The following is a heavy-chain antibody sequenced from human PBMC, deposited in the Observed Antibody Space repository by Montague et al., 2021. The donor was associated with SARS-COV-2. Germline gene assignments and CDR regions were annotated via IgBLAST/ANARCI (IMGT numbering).Heavy chain of an antibody. CDR1: GGSITNSIDY. CDR2: IYYTGNT. J-gene: IGHJ6*02. D-gene: IGHD2-2*01. CDR3: TREGYQVLWSDYYYYGMDV. Sequence: SETLSLTCTVSGGSITNSIDYWAWIRQPPGKGLEWIGSIYYTGNTNYNPSLKSRVTISVDTSKNQFSLKLSSVTAADTAVDYCTREGYQVLWSDYYYYGMDVWGQGTTVTVSS. V-gene: IGHV4-39*07.